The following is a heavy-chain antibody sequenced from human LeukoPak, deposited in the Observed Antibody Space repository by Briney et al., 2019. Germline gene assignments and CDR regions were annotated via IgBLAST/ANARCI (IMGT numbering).Heavy chain of an antibody. Sequence: SETLSLTCTVSGVSISSSNWWSWVRQPPGKGLEWIGEIYHSGSTNYNPSLKSRVTISVDKSKNQFSLKLSSVTAADTAVYYCARELGTLFYDYWGQGTLVTVSS. D-gene: IGHD3-9*01. CDR2: IYHSGST. J-gene: IGHJ4*02. CDR3: ARELGTLFYDY. CDR1: GVSISSSNW. V-gene: IGHV4-4*02.